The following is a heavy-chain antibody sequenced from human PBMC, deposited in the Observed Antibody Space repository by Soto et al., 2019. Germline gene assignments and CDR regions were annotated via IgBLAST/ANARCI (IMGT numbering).Heavy chain of an antibody. J-gene: IGHJ4*02. CDR2: IYHSGST. CDR3: ARGHDANND. Sequence: QVQLQESGSGLVKPSQTLSLTCTVSGGSISSGGYSWSWIRQPPGKGLEWIGYIYHSGSTYYNPSLKSRVTISMDTSKNQFSLTVNSVTAADTAVYYCARGHDANNDWGQGTLVTVSS. CDR1: GGSISSGGYS. V-gene: IGHV4-30-2*01. D-gene: IGHD2-8*01.